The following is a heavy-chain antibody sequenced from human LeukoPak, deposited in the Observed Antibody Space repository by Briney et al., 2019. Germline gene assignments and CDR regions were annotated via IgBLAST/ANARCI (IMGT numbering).Heavy chain of an antibody. J-gene: IGHJ1*01. CDR1: GYTFTGFY. CDR2: ITPNSGGT. D-gene: IGHD2-2*01. CDR3: ARDSRYASGLYS. Sequence: ASLSVSHIASGYTFTGFYIVCVRQTPGQRVERMVWITPNSGGTNYAQQFRVGFTMTWDTSSGTAHMELSRLRSEEPAVYNWARDSRYASGLYSWGQGTLVTVSS. V-gene: IGHV1-2*02.